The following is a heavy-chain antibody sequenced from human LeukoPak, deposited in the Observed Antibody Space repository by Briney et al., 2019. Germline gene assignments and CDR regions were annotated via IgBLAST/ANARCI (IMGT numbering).Heavy chain of an antibody. CDR2: INPNSGGT. V-gene: IGHV1-2*02. CDR1: GYTFTGYY. J-gene: IGHJ3*02. Sequence: ASVKVSCKASGYTFTGYYMHWVRQAPGQGLEWMGWINPNSGGTNYAQKFQGRVTMTRNTSISTAYMELSSLRSEDTAVYYCARVGGTVTSTDAFDIWGQGTMVTVSS. CDR3: ARVGGTVTSTDAFDI. D-gene: IGHD4-17*01.